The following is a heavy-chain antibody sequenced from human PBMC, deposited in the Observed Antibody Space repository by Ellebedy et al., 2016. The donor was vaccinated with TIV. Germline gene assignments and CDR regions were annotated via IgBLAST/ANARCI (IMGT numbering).Heavy chain of an antibody. J-gene: IGHJ6*02. CDR1: GGSFSGYY. V-gene: IGHV4-34*01. CDR2: INHSGST. Sequence: MPSETLSLTCAVYGGSFSGYYWSWIRQPPGKGLEWIGEINHSGSTNYNPSLKSRVTMSVDTSKNQFSLKLSSVTAADTAVYYCARPSTAMAYGMDVWGQGTTVTVSS. CDR3: ARPSTAMAYGMDV. D-gene: IGHD5-18*01.